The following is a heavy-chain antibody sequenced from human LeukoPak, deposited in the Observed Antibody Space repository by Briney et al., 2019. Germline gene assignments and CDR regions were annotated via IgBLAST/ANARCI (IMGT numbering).Heavy chain of an antibody. Sequence: GGSLRLSCAASGFTFSSYAMHWVRQAPGKGLEWVAVISYDGSNKYYADSVKGRFTISRDNSKNTLYLQMNSLRAEDTAVYYCARTVTGTFYYYGMDVWGQGTTATVSS. CDR3: ARTVTGTFYYYGMDV. CDR1: GFTFSSYA. V-gene: IGHV3-30-3*01. D-gene: IGHD1-20*01. J-gene: IGHJ6*02. CDR2: ISYDGSNK.